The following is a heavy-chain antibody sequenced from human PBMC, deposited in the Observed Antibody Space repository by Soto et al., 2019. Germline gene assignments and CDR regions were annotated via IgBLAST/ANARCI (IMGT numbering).Heavy chain of an antibody. CDR2: ISAHSGNT. Sequence: QVHLVQSGAEVKKPGASVKVSCKGSGYAFTTYGITWVRQAPGQGLEWMGWISAHSGNTNYAQKLQGRVTVTRATSTSTAYMELRSLRYDDTAVYYCARGRYGDYWGQGALVTVSS. CDR3: ARGRYGDY. V-gene: IGHV1-18*01. D-gene: IGHD1-1*01. CDR1: GYAFTTYG. J-gene: IGHJ4*02.